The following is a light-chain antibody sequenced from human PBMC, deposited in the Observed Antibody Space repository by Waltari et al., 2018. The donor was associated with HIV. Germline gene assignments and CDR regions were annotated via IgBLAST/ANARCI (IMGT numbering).Light chain of an antibody. CDR1: QSVSSY. J-gene: IGKJ5*01. CDR2: DAS. V-gene: IGKV3-11*01. CDR3: QQRSNWPPVT. Sequence: EIVLTQSPATLSLSPGERATLSCRASQSVSSYLAWYQQKPGQAPRLLIYDASTRASGIPARFSGSGSGTDFTLTISSLEPEDVAVYYCQQRSNWPPVTFGQGTRLEI.